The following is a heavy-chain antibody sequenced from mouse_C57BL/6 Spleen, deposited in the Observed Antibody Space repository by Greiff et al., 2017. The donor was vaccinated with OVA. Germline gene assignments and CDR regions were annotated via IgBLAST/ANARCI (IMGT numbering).Heavy chain of an antibody. J-gene: IGHJ2*01. CDR1: GYSFTGYY. V-gene: IGHV1-42*01. CDR2: INPSTGGT. Sequence: EVQLQQSGPELVKPGASVKISCKASGYSFTGYYMNWVKQSPEKSLEWIGEINPSTGGTTYNQKFKAKATLTVDKSSSTAYMQLKSLTSEDSAVYYCARSDRGYYFDYWGQGTTLTVSS. CDR3: ARSDRGYYFDY.